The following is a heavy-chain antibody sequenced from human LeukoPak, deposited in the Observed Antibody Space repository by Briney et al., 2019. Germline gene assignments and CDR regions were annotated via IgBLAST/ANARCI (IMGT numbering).Heavy chain of an antibody. CDR2: IYSSGSR. V-gene: IGHV4-4*07. CDR1: GDSLDGHY. CDR3: ARLNGDGFDI. Sequence: SETLSLTXTVSGDSLDGHYWYWIRQPAGKGLEWIGRIYSSGSRNYAPSLKSRVTMSIDTSKKSLSLNLNTVTAADTAVYYCARLNGDGFDIWGQGAKVTVSS. J-gene: IGHJ3*02. D-gene: IGHD2-8*01.